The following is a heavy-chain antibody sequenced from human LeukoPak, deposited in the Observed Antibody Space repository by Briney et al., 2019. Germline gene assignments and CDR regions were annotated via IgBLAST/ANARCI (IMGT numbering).Heavy chain of an antibody. V-gene: IGHV1-2*02. CDR2: INPNSGDT. D-gene: IGHD2-8*01. CDR3: ARDPPGVRYGRPIFDY. CDR1: GYTFTGYY. J-gene: IGHJ4*02. Sequence: ASVKVSCKASGYTFTGYYMHWVRQAPGQGPEWMGWINPNSGDTNYAQKFQGRVTMTRDTSISTAYMELNRLRSDDTAVYYCARDPPGVRYGRPIFDYWGQGTLVTVSS.